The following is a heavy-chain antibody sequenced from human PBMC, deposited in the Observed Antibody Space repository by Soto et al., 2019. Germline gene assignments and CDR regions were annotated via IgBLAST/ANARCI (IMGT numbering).Heavy chain of an antibody. Sequence: QVQLVQSGAEVKEPGDSVRVSCEASGYTFTAYYIHWVRQAPGQGLEWMGWINPKFGDTTYAQDFQGRVSMTRDMSISTVYMELSRLPSADTAIYYCARNMDYYYGRGSGNGHGVWGQGTTVTVFS. CDR1: GYTFTAYY. CDR3: ARNMDYYYGRGSGNGHGV. CDR2: INPKFGDT. V-gene: IGHV1-2*02. D-gene: IGHD3-10*02. J-gene: IGHJ6*02.